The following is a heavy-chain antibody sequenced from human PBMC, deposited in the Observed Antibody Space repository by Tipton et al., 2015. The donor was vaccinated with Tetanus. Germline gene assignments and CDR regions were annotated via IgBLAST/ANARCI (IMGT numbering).Heavy chain of an antibody. CDR3: AREADCSGGSRFSGDFDN. D-gene: IGHD2-15*01. J-gene: IGHJ4*02. CDR1: GFIFSSYG. Sequence: SLRLSCAASGFIFSSYGIHWVRQAPGKGLEWVAVSWYDGTDKYYADSVKGRFTTSRDNSKNTLYLQMNSLRAEDTAVYYCAREADCSGGSRFSGDFDNWGQGTQVTVSS. V-gene: IGHV3-33*01. CDR2: SWYDGTDK.